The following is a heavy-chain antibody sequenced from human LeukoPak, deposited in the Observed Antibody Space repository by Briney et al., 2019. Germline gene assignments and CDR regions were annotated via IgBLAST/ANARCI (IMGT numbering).Heavy chain of an antibody. J-gene: IGHJ4*02. Sequence: SETLSLTCTVSGGSIITDSYYWGWIRQPPGKGLEWIGSIFYSGSTYYNPSLKSRVTISVDTSKNQFSLKLSSVTAADTAVYYCARPNFHYFDYWGQGTLVTVSS. D-gene: IGHD2/OR15-2a*01. CDR3: ARPNFHYFDY. CDR1: GGSIITDSYY. CDR2: IFYSGST. V-gene: IGHV4-39*01.